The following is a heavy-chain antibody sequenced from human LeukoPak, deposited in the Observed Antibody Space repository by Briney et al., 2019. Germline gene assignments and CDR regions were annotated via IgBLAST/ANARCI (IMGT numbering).Heavy chain of an antibody. CDR2: ISYDGSNK. V-gene: IGHV3-30*18. Sequence: GGSLRLSCAASGFTFSSYGMHWVRQAPGKGLEWVAVISYDGSNKYYADSVRGRFTISRDNSKNTLFLQMNSLRAEDTAVYYCAKDRGLLVGAITGYFDYWGQGTLVTVSS. D-gene: IGHD1-26*01. J-gene: IGHJ4*02. CDR3: AKDRGLLVGAITGYFDY. CDR1: GFTFSSYG.